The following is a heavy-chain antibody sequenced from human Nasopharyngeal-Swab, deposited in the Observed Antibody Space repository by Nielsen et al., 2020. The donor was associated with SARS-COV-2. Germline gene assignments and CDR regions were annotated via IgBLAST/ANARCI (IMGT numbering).Heavy chain of an antibody. Sequence: GESLKISCAASGFTFSNAWMSWVRQAPGKGLEWVGRIKSKTDGGTTDYAAPVKGRFTISRDDSKNTLYLQMNSLKTEDTAVYYCTTDVLWEGDKSRPTLYCSGGSCYPWWGQGTLVTVSS. CDR2: IKSKTDGGTT. CDR3: TTDVLWEGDKSRPTLYCSGGSCYPW. V-gene: IGHV3-15*01. CDR1: GFTFSNAW. D-gene: IGHD2-15*01. J-gene: IGHJ4*02.